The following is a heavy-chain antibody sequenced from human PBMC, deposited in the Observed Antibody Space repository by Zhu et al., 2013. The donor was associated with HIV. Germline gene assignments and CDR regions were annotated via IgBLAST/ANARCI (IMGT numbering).Heavy chain of an antibody. V-gene: IGHV1-18*01. D-gene: IGHD3-16*01. CDR2: ISAYKGNT. Sequence: QVQLVQSRAEVKKPGASVKVSCKASGYSFTSYGISWVRQAPGQGLEWLGWISAYKGNTNYAQNLQGRVTMTRDTSTSTVYLEVNSLRSEDTAIYYCARRTVMSPYGFDIWGQGTMVTVSS. CDR3: ARRTVMSPYGFDI. CDR1: GYSFTSYG. J-gene: IGHJ3*02.